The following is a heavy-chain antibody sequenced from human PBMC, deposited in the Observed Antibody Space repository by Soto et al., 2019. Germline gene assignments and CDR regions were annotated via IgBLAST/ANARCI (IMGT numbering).Heavy chain of an antibody. D-gene: IGHD6-6*01. V-gene: IGHV4-39*01. CDR1: GVSISSCTYY. Sequence: SETLSLTWTVSGVSISSCTYYWDRHPPPPGKGLEWIGAMYYTGNKNYNPSLESRVTMSVDTSKNQFSLKLSSVTPTDTAVYYCARRSSSSLGSLFDPWGRGILVTV. CDR3: ARRSSSSLGSLFDP. J-gene: IGHJ5*02. CDR2: MYYTGNK.